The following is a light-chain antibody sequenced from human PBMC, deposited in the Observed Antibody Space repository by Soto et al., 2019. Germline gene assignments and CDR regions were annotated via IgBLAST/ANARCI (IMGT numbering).Light chain of an antibody. CDR1: QSVSSY. Sequence: EIVLTQSPGTLSLSPGERATLSCRASQSVSSYLAWYQQKPGQAPRLLIYGASSRATGIPDRFSGSGSGTDFTLTISRLEPEDFAVYYCQKYGSSPRWTFGQGTKVEIK. CDR2: GAS. V-gene: IGKV3-20*01. J-gene: IGKJ1*01. CDR3: QKYGSSPRWT.